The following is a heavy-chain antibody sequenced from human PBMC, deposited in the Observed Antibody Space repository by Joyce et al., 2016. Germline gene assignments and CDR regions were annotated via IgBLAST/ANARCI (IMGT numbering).Heavy chain of an antibody. CDR2: IKKDGSEN. D-gene: IGHD6-19*01. Sequence: EMQLVESGGGLVQSGGSLRLSCAASGFTFGNYWMSWVRQAPGKGLEWVANIKKDGSENNYVDSVKGRFTISRDNAKKSRYLQMNSLRAEDTAVYYCARGGGTGWYVGATWGQGTLVTVSS. CDR1: GFTFGNYW. J-gene: IGHJ4*02. CDR3: ARGGGTGWYVGAT. V-gene: IGHV3-7*03.